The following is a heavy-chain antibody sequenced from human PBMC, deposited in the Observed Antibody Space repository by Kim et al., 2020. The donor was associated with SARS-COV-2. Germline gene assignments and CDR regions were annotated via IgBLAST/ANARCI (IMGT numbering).Heavy chain of an antibody. CDR2: INTNTGDL. V-gene: IGHV7-4-1*02. CDR3: ARDGQQLVFSTYYWFDP. CDR1: GYTFNRYG. J-gene: IGHJ5*02. Sequence: ASVKVSCKASGYTFNRYGVNWVRQAPGQGLEWMGWINTNTGDLRYAQGFTGRFVFSLDTSVSTAYLQISSLKAEDTAVYYCARDGQQLVFSTYYWFDPWGQGTLVTVSS. D-gene: IGHD6-13*01.